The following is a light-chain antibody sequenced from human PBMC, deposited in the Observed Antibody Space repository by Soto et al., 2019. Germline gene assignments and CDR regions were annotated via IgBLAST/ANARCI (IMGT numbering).Light chain of an antibody. CDR1: QNINNF. Sequence: ENVLTQSPATLSLSPGERATLSCRASQNINNFLAWYQQKPGQAPRLFIYDASNRATGIPTRFSGSGSGTDFTLTISSLEPEDFAVYYCQQRSSAITFGQGTRLE. CDR2: DAS. J-gene: IGKJ5*01. CDR3: QQRSSAIT. V-gene: IGKV3-11*01.